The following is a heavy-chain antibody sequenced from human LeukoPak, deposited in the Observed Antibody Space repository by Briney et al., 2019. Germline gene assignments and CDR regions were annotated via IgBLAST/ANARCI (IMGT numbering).Heavy chain of an antibody. D-gene: IGHD1-26*01. CDR1: GFTFSSYS. J-gene: IGHJ4*02. CDR3: AKAGGVGAKYYFDY. V-gene: IGHV3-48*01. CDR2: ISSSSTI. Sequence: GGSLRPSCAASGFTFSSYSMNWVRQAPGKGLEWVSYISSSSTIYYADSVKGRFTISRDNAKNALYLQMNSLRAEDTAVYYCAKAGGVGAKYYFDYWGQGTLVTVSS.